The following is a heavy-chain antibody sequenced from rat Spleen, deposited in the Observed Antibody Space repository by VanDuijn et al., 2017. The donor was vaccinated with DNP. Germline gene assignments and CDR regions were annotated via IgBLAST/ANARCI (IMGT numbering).Heavy chain of an antibody. V-gene: IGHV5-22*01. CDR1: GFTFSKYY. J-gene: IGHJ2*01. CDR2: IRYDGGST. Sequence: EVQLVESGGGLVQPGRSMKLSCAASGFTFSKYYMAWVRQAPTKGLEWVAYIRYDGGSTKYGDSVKGRFTISRDNAKNTLYMQMNRLRSEDMATYYCIRWNSGHFDYWGQGVMVTVSS. CDR3: IRWNSGHFDY. D-gene: IGHD4-3*01.